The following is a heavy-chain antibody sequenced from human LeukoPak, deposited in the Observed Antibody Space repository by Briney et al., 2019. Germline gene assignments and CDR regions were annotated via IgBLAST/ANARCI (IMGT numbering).Heavy chain of an antibody. Sequence: EASVKVSFKASGYTFTIYGISWVRQAPGQGLEWMGWISAYNGNTNYAQKLQGRVTMTTDTSTSTAYMELRSLRSDDTAVYYCARDIRVANYYDSSGYYYVPGGSYYFDYWGQGTLVTVSS. CDR2: ISAYNGNT. CDR3: ARDIRVANYYDSSGYYYVPGGSYYFDY. J-gene: IGHJ4*02. CDR1: GYTFTIYG. V-gene: IGHV1-18*01. D-gene: IGHD3-22*01.